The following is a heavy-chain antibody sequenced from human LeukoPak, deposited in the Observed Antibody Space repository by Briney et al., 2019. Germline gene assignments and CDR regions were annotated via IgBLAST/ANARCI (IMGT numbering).Heavy chain of an antibody. Sequence: ASVKVSCKASGYTFTGYYMHWVRQAPGQGLEWMGWINPNSGGTNYAQKFQGRVTMTRDTSISTAYMELSRLRSDDTAVYYCARGTYGSGLGPSYYYYYYMDVWGKGPRSPSP. V-gene: IGHV1-2*02. D-gene: IGHD3-10*01. CDR2: INPNSGGT. CDR3: ARGTYGSGLGPSYYYYYYMDV. CDR1: GYTFTGYY. J-gene: IGHJ6*03.